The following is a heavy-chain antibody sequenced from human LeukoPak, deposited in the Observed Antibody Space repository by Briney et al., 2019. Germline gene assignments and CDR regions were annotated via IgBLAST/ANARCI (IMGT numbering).Heavy chain of an antibody. CDR3: ARKWWENWFDS. CDR2: ISGNTGAT. Sequence: GGSLILSCAASGFTFKNFVMTWVRQAPGQGLDWVSAISGNTGATYYADSVKGRFTISRDNSKNTLYLQMNSLRAEDTAVYYCARKWWENWFDSWGQGALVTVSS. J-gene: IGHJ5*01. D-gene: IGHD2-15*01. V-gene: IGHV3-23*01. CDR1: GFTFKNFV.